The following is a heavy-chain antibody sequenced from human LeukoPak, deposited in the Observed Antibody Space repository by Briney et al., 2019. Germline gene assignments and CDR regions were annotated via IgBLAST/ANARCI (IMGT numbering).Heavy chain of an antibody. J-gene: IGHJ5*02. Sequence: GGSLRLSCAASGFTFTNYAMSWVRQAPGKGLEWVSGIGGGGGSTYYADSVKGRFTISRDSSKNTLYLQMNSLRAEDTAVYYCAKDYGYYDYGNSVRGKNSFDPWGQGTLVTVSS. D-gene: IGHD4-17*01. CDR1: GFTFTNYA. V-gene: IGHV3-23*01. CDR2: IGGGGGST. CDR3: AKDYGYYDYGNSVRGKNSFDP.